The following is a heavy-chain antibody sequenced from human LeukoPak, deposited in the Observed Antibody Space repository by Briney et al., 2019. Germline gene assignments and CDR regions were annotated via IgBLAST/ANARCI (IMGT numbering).Heavy chain of an antibody. Sequence: GRSLRLSCAASGFTFSSYGMHWLRQAPGKGLEWVAVISYDGSNKYYADSVKGRFTISRDNSKNTLYLQMNSLRAEDTAVYYCAKGLSYGMDVWGQGTTVTVSS. CDR2: ISYDGSNK. CDR3: AKGLSYGMDV. V-gene: IGHV3-30*18. D-gene: IGHD2-15*01. J-gene: IGHJ6*02. CDR1: GFTFSSYG.